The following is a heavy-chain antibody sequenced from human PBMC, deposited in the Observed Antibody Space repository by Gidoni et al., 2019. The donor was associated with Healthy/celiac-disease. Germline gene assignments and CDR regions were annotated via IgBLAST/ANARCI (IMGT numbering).Heavy chain of an antibody. V-gene: IGHV3-11*01. CDR3: ARGLEYQLLSRSRGGYYYYYGMDV. D-gene: IGHD2-2*01. J-gene: IGHJ6*02. CDR1: GFTFSDYY. CDR2: ISSSGSTI. Sequence: QVQLVESGGGLVKPGGSLRLSCAASGFTFSDYYMSWIRHAPGKGLEWVSYISSSGSTIYYADSVKGRFTISRDNAKNSLYLQMNSLRAEDTAVYYCARGLEYQLLSRSRGGYYYYYGMDVWGQGTTVTVSS.